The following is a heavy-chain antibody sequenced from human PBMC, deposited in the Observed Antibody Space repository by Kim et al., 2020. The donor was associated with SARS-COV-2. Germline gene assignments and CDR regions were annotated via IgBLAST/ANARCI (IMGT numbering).Heavy chain of an antibody. J-gene: IGHJ1*01. CDR3: VIMAGD. CDR2: LYPGGRR. CDR1: GGSVIGDSSY. Sequence: SETLSLTCSFSGGSVIGDSSYWGWIRQPPGKGLEWIGSLYPGGRRYSNPSLESRVSISVDTSKNQFSLTLASVTAADTAVYYGVIMAGDCGQGTLVTVSS. V-gene: IGHV4-39*07. D-gene: IGHD3-10*01.